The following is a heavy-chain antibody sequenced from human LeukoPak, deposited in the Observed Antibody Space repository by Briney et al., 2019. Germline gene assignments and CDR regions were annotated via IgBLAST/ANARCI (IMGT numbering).Heavy chain of an antibody. CDR1: GGSFSGYY. Sequence: PSETLSLTCAVYGGSFSGYYWSWIRQPPGKGLEWIGEINHSGSTTYNPSLKSRVTMSVDTSKNQFSLKLSSVTAADTAVYYCAREGSYGGNSKGYYYYYMDVWGKGTTVTISS. CDR3: AREGSYGGNSKGYYYYYMDV. D-gene: IGHD4-23*01. J-gene: IGHJ6*03. CDR2: INHSGST. V-gene: IGHV4-34*01.